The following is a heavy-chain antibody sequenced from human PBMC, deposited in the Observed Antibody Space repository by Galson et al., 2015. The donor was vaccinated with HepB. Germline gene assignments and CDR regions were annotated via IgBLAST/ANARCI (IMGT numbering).Heavy chain of an antibody. Sequence: PALVKPTPTLTLTCTFSGFSLSNIGVGVAWIRQPPGKALEWLAVIYWNDDRRYNPSLKTRLSVTKGTSKNQVVLTMTNMDPDDTATYFCAHSNPPVETPTITFDWLDPWGQGILVTVSA. CDR3: AHSNPPVETPTITFDWLDP. CDR2: IYWNDDR. V-gene: IGHV2-5*01. CDR1: GFSLSNIGVG. D-gene: IGHD5-24*01. J-gene: IGHJ5*02.